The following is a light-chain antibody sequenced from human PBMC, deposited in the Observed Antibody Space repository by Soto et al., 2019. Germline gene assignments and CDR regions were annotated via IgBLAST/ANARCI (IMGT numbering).Light chain of an antibody. V-gene: IGLV2-11*01. CDR1: SSDVGGYNY. CDR3: CSYAGSYTQWW. Sequence: QSALTQPRSVSGSPGQSVTISCTGTSSDVGGYNYVYWYQQHPGKAPKLMIYDVSKRPSGVPDRFSGSKSGNTASLTISGLQAEDEADYYCCSYAGSYTQWWFGGGTKLTVL. J-gene: IGLJ3*02. CDR2: DVS.